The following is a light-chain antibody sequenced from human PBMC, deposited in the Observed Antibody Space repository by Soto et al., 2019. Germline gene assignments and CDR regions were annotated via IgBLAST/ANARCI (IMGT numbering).Light chain of an antibody. J-gene: IGLJ1*01. CDR3: SSYTSGSTLPWV. V-gene: IGLV2-14*01. Sequence: QSALTQPASVSGSPGQSITISCTGTSSDVGGYNYVSWYQQHPGKAPKLMIFGVYDRPSGVSDRFSGSKSGNTASLTIFGLQLEDEAVYYCSSYTSGSTLPWVFGTGTKVTVL. CDR1: SSDVGGYNY. CDR2: GVY.